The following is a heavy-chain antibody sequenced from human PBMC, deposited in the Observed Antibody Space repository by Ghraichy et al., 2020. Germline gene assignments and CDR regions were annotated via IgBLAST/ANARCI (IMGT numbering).Heavy chain of an antibody. V-gene: IGHV3-7*03. CDR3: ARRRYSSDY. J-gene: IGHJ4*02. Sequence: GGSLRLSGAASGFSFVDSWMTWVRQAPGKGLEWVANIKQDGAEKNYLGSVEGRFTISRDNAKNSLYLEMNSLRTDDTAVYYCARRRYSSDYWGQGTVVTVSS. D-gene: IGHD4-11*01. CDR2: IKQDGAEK. CDR1: GFSFVDSW.